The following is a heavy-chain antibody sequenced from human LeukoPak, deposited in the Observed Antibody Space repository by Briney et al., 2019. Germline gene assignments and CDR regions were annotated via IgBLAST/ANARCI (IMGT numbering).Heavy chain of an antibody. V-gene: IGHV3-7*01. CDR2: IKQDGSEK. CDR3: AREGPLAITMVRGVIMTDNWFDP. D-gene: IGHD3-10*01. Sequence: GGSLRLSCEASGFTFNTYSMNWARQAPGKGLEWVANIKQDGSEKYYVDSVKGRFTISRDNAKNSLYLQMNSLRAEDTAVYYCAREGPLAITMVRGVIMTDNWFDPWGQGTLVTVSS. J-gene: IGHJ5*02. CDR1: GFTFNTYS.